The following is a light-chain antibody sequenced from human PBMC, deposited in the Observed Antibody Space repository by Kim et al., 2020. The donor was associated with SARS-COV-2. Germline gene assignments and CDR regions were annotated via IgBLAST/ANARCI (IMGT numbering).Light chain of an antibody. CDR3: QQYNNWPHT. CDR2: GAS. J-gene: IGKJ2*01. CDR1: QSVSSY. V-gene: IGKV3-15*01. Sequence: EIVMTQSPATLSVSPGERATLSCRASQSVSSYLAWYQQKPGQSPRLLIYGASTRATGIPARFSGSGSGTEFTLTISSLQSEEIAVYYCQQYNNWPHTFGQGTKLEI.